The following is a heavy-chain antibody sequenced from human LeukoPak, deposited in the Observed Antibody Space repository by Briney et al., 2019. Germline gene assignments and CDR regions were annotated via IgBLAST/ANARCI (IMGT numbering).Heavy chain of an antibody. J-gene: IGHJ3*02. V-gene: IGHV3-33*01. D-gene: IGHD1-26*01. CDR3: TFEIGRSQGAFDI. CDR2: IWNDGSDE. Sequence: GRSLRLSCAASGFTFSKYAMHWVRQTPGKGLEWVAAIWNDGSDENYADSVKVRFTISSDNSKSTLYLQMNSLRAEDTAVYYCTFEIGRSQGAFDIWGQGTMISVSS. CDR1: GFTFSKYA.